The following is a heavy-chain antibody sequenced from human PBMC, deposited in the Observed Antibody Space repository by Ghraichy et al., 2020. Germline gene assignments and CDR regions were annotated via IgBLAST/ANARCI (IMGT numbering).Heavy chain of an antibody. Sequence: SETLSLTCAVYGGSFSGYYWSWIRQPPGKGLEWIGEINHSGSTNYNPSLKSRVTISVDTSKNQFSLKLSSVTAADTAVYYCARGIPKFLEWLFPRAASNTPSQFDYWGQGTLVTVSS. CDR2: INHSGST. CDR3: ARGIPKFLEWLFPRAASNTPSQFDY. J-gene: IGHJ4*02. D-gene: IGHD3-3*01. CDR1: GGSFSGYY. V-gene: IGHV4-34*01.